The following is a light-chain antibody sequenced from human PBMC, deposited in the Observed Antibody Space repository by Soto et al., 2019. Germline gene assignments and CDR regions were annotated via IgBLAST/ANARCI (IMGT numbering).Light chain of an antibody. V-gene: IGLV2-14*01. CDR1: SSDVGGYNY. J-gene: IGLJ1*01. CDR2: EVS. Sequence: QSALTQPASVSGSPGQSITISCTGTSSDVGGYNYVSWYQQHPGKAPKLMIYEVSNRPSGVSNRFSGSKSGDTASLTISGLQAEDEAEYSCFSYSTSSSLYVFGSGTKLTVL. CDR3: FSYSTSSSLYV.